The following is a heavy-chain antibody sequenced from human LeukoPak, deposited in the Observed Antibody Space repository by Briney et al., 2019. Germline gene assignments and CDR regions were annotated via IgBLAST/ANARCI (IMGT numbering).Heavy chain of an antibody. CDR2: ISYDGSNK. V-gene: IGHV3-30*03. CDR1: GFTFSNSW. J-gene: IGHJ6*03. Sequence: PGGSLRLSCAASGFTFSNSWMHWVRQAPGKGLEWVAVISYDGSNKYYADSVKGRFTISRDNSKNTLYLQMNSLRAEDTAVYYCARTRSPRGPSLYYYYYYMDVWGKGTTVTVSS. CDR3: ARTRSPRGPSLYYYYYYMDV.